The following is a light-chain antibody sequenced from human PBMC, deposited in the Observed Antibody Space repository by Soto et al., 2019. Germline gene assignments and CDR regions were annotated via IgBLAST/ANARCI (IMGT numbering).Light chain of an antibody. J-gene: IGKJ4*01. Sequence: QMTQSPSSLSASVGDRVTSTCRASQGIGDDLGWYQQRPVEAPTRLIYAASILPSGVPSRFSGSGSGTEFTLTISGLQPEDFATYFCLEHNTYPFTFGGGTKVDIK. CDR3: LEHNTYPFT. CDR1: QGIGDD. V-gene: IGKV1-17*01. CDR2: AAS.